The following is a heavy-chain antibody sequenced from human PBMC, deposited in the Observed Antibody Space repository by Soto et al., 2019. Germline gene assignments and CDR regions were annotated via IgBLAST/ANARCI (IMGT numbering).Heavy chain of an antibody. J-gene: IGHJ4*02. CDR3: ARGLSVTLFDY. CDR2: IYYSGST. V-gene: IGHV4-31*03. D-gene: IGHD4-17*01. Sequence: QVQLQESGPGLVKPSQTLSLTCTVSGGSISSGGYYWTWIRQYPGKGLEWIGYIYYSGSTFYNPSLKSRVSISVDTSKNQFSPNLSSVTAADTAVYYCARGLSVTLFDYWGQGTLVTVSS. CDR1: GGSISSGGYY.